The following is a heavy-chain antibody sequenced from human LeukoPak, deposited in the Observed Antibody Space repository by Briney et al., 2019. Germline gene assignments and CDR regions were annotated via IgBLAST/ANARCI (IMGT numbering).Heavy chain of an antibody. V-gene: IGHV4-34*01. D-gene: IGHD1-26*01. CDR2: INHSGST. J-gene: IGHJ4*02. CDR1: GGSFSGYY. CDR3: ARARSGSYYGGSIFDY. Sequence: SETLSLTCAVYGGSFSGYYWSWIRQPPGKGLEWIGEINHSGSTNYNPSLKSRVTISVDTSKNQFSLKLSSVTAADTAVYYCARARSGSYYGGSIFDYWGQGTLVTVSS.